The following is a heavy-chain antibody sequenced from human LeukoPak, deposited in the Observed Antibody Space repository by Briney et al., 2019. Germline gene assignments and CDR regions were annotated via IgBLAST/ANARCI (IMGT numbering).Heavy chain of an antibody. CDR2: FYTSGST. V-gene: IGHV4-61*02. J-gene: IGHJ4*02. CDR3: ARGLFNYYDSSGYYDY. D-gene: IGHD3-22*01. Sequence: PSETLSLTCTVSGGSISSDSYYWSWIRQPAGKGLEWIGRFYTSGSTNYNPSLKSRVTISVDTSKNQFSLKLSSVTAADTAVYYCARGLFNYYDSSGYYDYWGQGTLVTVSS. CDR1: GGSISSDSYY.